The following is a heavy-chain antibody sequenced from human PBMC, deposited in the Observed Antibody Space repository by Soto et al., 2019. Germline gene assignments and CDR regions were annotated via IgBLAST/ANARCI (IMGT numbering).Heavy chain of an antibody. D-gene: IGHD6-19*01. J-gene: IGHJ3*02. CDR1: GFTFSSYA. V-gene: IGHV3-53*04. Sequence: GGSLRLSCAASGFTFSSYAVSWVRQAPGKGLEWVSVIYSGGSTYYADSVKGRFTISRHNSKNTLYLQMNSLRAEDTAVYYCARHSSGPDDAFDIWGQGTMVTVS. CDR3: ARHSSGPDDAFDI. CDR2: IYSGGST.